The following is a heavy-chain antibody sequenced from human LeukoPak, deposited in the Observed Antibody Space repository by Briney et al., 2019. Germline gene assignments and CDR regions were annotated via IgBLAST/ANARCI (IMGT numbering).Heavy chain of an antibody. CDR1: GFSLSDHY. Sequence: GGSLRLSCAASGFSLSDHYMDWVRQAPGKGLEWVSAISGSGATTYYAASVKGRFTVSRDNSKNTLYLQMNSLRAEDTAVYYCAVRQFGSSGTRAFDYWGQGTLVTVSS. J-gene: IGHJ4*02. V-gene: IGHV3-23*01. D-gene: IGHD5-18*01. CDR3: AVRQFGSSGTRAFDY. CDR2: ISGSGATT.